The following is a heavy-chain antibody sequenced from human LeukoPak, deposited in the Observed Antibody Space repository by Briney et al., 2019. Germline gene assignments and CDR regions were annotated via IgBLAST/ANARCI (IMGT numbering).Heavy chain of an antibody. CDR2: INHSGST. Sequence: PSETLSLTCAVYGGSFSGYYWSWIRQPPGKGLEWIGEINHSGSTNYNPSLKSRVTISVDTSKNQFSLKLSSVTAADTAVYYCARAWYYYDSSGPFFDIWGQGTMVTVSS. J-gene: IGHJ3*02. CDR1: GGSFSGYY. CDR3: ARAWYYYDSSGPFFDI. D-gene: IGHD3-22*01. V-gene: IGHV4-34*01.